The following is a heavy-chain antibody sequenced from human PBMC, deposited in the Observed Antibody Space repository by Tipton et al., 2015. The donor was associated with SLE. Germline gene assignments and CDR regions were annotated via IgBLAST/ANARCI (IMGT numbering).Heavy chain of an antibody. D-gene: IGHD1-14*01. CDR3: ARTPSFTSGTD. Sequence: TLSLTCAVSGYSISSGYYWGWIRQPPGKGLGWIGSIYHSGSTYYNPSLKSRVTISVDTSKNQFSLKLSSVTAADTAVYYCARTPSFTSGTDWGQGTLVTVSS. CDR2: IYHSGST. CDR1: GYSISSGYY. J-gene: IGHJ4*01. V-gene: IGHV4-38-2*01.